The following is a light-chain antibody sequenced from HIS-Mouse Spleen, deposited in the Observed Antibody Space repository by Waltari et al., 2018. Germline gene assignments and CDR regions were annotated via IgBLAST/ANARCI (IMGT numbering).Light chain of an antibody. J-gene: IGKJ2*01. CDR1: QSVSSW. CDR3: QQYNSYPYT. V-gene: IGKV1-5*03. CDR2: KAS. Sequence: DIQMTQSPSTLSASVGDRVTITCRASQSVSSWLAWYQQKPGKAPKLLIYKASSLESGVPSRFSGSGSGTEFTLTISSLQPDDFATYYCQQYNSYPYTFGQGTKLEIK.